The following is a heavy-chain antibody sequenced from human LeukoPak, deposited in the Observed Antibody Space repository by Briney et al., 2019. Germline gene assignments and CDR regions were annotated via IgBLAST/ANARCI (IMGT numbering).Heavy chain of an antibody. Sequence: ASVKVSCKASGYTFTSYAMHWVRQAPGQRLEWMGWINAGNGNTKYSQKFQGRVTITRDTSASTAYMELSSLRSEDTAVYYCASEGASSLVRGVIGYWGPGTLVTVSS. CDR1: GYTFTSYA. CDR2: INAGNGNT. V-gene: IGHV1-3*01. D-gene: IGHD3-10*01. J-gene: IGHJ4*02. CDR3: ASEGASSLVRGVIGY.